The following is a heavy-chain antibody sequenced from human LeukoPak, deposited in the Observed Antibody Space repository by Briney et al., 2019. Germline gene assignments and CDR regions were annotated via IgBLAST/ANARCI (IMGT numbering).Heavy chain of an antibody. V-gene: IGHV1-18*01. Sequence: ASVKVSCKASGYTFSNYGITWVRQAPGQGLEWMGWISAYNVNTNYAQKFQGRVTMTTDTSTSTAYMDLRSLRSDDTAVYYCARDLWTYYNDYWGQGTLVTVSS. CDR3: ARDLWTYYNDY. D-gene: IGHD2-21*01. CDR1: GYTFSNYG. CDR2: ISAYNVNT. J-gene: IGHJ4*02.